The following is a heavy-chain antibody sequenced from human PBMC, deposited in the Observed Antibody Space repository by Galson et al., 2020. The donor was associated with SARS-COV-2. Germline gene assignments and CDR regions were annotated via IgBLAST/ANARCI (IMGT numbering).Heavy chain of an antibody. V-gene: IGHV4-39*01. CDR2: IYYSEKT. CDR1: GGSISSSSYY. Sequence: SQTLSLTCTVSGGSISSSSYYWGWIRQPPGKGLEWIGSIYYSEKTYYNPSLKSRVTISVDTSKNQFSLKLSSVTAADTAEFYCSTFEGAGGWLEFVRYWGQGTLVTVSS. J-gene: IGHJ4*02. D-gene: IGHD3-16*01. CDR3: STFEGAGGWLEFVRY.